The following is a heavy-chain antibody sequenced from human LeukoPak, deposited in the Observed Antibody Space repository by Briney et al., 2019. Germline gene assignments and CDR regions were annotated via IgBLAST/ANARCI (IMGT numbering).Heavy chain of an antibody. CDR1: GYTFTGYY. D-gene: IGHD6-13*01. CDR3: ASIPIAASPPLTLNDAFDI. V-gene: IGHV1-2*02. CDR2: INPNSGGT. Sequence: GASVKVSCKASGYTFTGYYMHWVRQAPGQGLEWMGWINPNSGGTNYAQKFQGRVTMTRDTSISTAYMELSRLRSDDTAVYYCASIPIAASPPLTLNDAFDIWGQGTMVTVSS. J-gene: IGHJ3*02.